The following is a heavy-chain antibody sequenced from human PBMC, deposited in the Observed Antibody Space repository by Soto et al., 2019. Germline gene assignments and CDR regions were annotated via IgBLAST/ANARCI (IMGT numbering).Heavy chain of an antibody. CDR3: ARDNSVTVPGTDYFDY. D-gene: IGHD6-19*01. V-gene: IGHV1-18*01. CDR2: ISGYNGDT. Sequence: ASVKVSFKTSGYSFISYGISWVRQAPGQGLERMGWISGYNGDTHYAQKLQGRVTMTTDTSTSTAYMELRSLRSDDTAVYYCARDNSVTVPGTDYFDYWGQGILVTVSS. J-gene: IGHJ4*02. CDR1: GYSFISYG.